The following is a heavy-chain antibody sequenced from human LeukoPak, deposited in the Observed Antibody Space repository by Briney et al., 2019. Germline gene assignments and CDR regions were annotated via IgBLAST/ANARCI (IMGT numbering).Heavy chain of an antibody. CDR2: IHSSGGS. CDR3: ARLGSYHDF. D-gene: IGHD1-26*01. CDR1: GASISNYY. J-gene: IGHJ4*02. Sequence: SETLSLTCTVSGASISNYYWSWIRQTPEKGLEWMGHIHSSGGSSYYPSLKSRLTLSIDTSRNQLSLRLPSVTAADTAVYFCARLGSYHDFWGQGALVTVSS. V-gene: IGHV4-4*09.